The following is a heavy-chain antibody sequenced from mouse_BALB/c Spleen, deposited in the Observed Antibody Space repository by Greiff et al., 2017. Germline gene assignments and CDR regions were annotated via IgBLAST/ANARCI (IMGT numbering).Heavy chain of an antibody. Sequence: EVKLVESGTVLARPGASVKMSCKASGYTFTSYWMHWVKQRPGQGLEWIGAIYPGNSDTSYNQKFKGKAKLTAVTSTSTAYMELSSLTNEDSAVYYCTRDYYRYDYFDYWGQGTTLTVSS. V-gene: IGHV1-5*01. CDR1: GYTFTSYW. J-gene: IGHJ2*01. D-gene: IGHD2-14*01. CDR2: IYPGNSDT. CDR3: TRDYYRYDYFDY.